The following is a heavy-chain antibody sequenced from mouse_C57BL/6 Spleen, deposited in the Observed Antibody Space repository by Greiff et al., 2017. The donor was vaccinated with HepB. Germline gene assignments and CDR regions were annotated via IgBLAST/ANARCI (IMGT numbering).Heavy chain of an antibody. D-gene: IGHD1-1*01. CDR2: INPSTGGT. Sequence: VQLQQSGPELVKPGASVKISCKASGYSFTGYYMNWVKQSPEKSLEWIGEINPSTGGTTYNQKFKAKATLTVDKSSSTAYMQLKSLTSEDSAVYYCARRGYYGSRGAMDYWGQGTSVTVSS. J-gene: IGHJ4*01. CDR1: GYSFTGYY. V-gene: IGHV1-42*01. CDR3: ARRGYYGSRGAMDY.